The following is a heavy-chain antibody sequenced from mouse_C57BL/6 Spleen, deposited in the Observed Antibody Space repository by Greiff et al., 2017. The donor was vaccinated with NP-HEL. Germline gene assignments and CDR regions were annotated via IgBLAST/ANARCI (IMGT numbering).Heavy chain of an antibody. J-gene: IGHJ1*03. CDR1: GYTFTDYN. CDR3: AREGGDITTVGSYWYFDV. D-gene: IGHD1-1*01. Sequence: VQLKQSGPELVKPGASVKIPCKASGYTFTDYNMDWVKQSHGKSLEWIGDINPNNGGTIYNQKFKGKATLTVDKSSSTAYMELCSLTSEDTAVNYCAREGGDITTVGSYWYFDVWGTGTTVTVSS. V-gene: IGHV1-18*01. CDR2: INPNNGGT.